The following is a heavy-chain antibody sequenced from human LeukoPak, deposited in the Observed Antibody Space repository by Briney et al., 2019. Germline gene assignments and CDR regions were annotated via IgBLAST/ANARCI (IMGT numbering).Heavy chain of an antibody. CDR2: IWNDGSNE. CDR3: AKDSENGVADY. J-gene: IGHJ4*02. Sequence: GGSLRLSRAASGFTSSHFGMHWVRQAPGKGLEWVAVIWNDGSNEYYADSVKGRFTISRDNSKNTLYLQMNSLRAEDTAVYYCAKDSENGVADYWGQGTLVTVSS. V-gene: IGHV3-33*06. CDR1: GFTSSHFG. D-gene: IGHD1-1*01.